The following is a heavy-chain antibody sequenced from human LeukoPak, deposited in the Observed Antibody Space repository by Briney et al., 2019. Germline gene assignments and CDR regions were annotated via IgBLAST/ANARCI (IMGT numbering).Heavy chain of an antibody. V-gene: IGHV1-69*05. CDR2: IIPIFGTA. J-gene: IGHJ3*02. CDR3: ASYSGSYDDAFDI. D-gene: IGHD1-26*01. Sequence: GASVKVSCKASGGTFSSYAIIWVRQAPGQGLEWMGGIIPIFGTANYAQKFQGRVTITTDESTSTAYMELSSLRSEDTAVYYCASYSGSYDDAFDIWDQGTMVTVSS. CDR1: GGTFSSYA.